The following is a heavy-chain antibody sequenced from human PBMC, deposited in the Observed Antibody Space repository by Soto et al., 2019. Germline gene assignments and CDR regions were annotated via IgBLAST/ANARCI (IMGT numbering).Heavy chain of an antibody. CDR1: GGSITSYV. Sequence: SETLSLTCTVSGGSITSYVWTWIRQPPGKGLEWIGYIYHSGSTNFNPSLKSRVTISIDTSKNQFSLNLNSVTAADTAVYYCARVQGVRFDPWGQGILVTVS. D-gene: IGHD3-10*01. CDR2: IYHSGST. CDR3: ARVQGVRFDP. J-gene: IGHJ5*02. V-gene: IGHV4-59*01.